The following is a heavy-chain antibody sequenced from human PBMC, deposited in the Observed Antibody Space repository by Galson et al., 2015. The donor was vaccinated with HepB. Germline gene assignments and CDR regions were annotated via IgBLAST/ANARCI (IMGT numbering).Heavy chain of an antibody. D-gene: IGHD6-13*01. CDR3: ARDVAAAGTYYYYYYYMDV. J-gene: IGHJ6*03. CDR1: GGTFSSYT. CDR2: INPNSGGT. V-gene: IGHV1-2*02. Sequence: SVKVSCKASGGTFSSYTISWVRQAPGQGLEWMGWINPNSGGTNYAQKFQGRVTMTRDTSISTAYMELSRLRSDDTAVYYCARDVAAAGTYYYYYYYMDVWGKGTTVTVSS.